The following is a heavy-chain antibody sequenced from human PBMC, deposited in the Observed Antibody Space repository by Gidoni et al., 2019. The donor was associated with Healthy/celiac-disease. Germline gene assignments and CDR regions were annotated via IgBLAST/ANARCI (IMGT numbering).Heavy chain of an antibody. Sequence: QLQLQESGPGLVKPSETLSLTCTVSGGSISSSSYYWGGIRQPPGKGLEWIGSIYYSGSTYYNPSLKSRVTISVDTSKNQFSLKLSSVTAADTAVYYCARHQIAAEVVGMDVWGQGTTVTVSS. CDR1: GGSISSSSYY. CDR3: ARHQIAAEVVGMDV. J-gene: IGHJ6*02. V-gene: IGHV4-39*01. CDR2: IYYSGST. D-gene: IGHD6-13*01.